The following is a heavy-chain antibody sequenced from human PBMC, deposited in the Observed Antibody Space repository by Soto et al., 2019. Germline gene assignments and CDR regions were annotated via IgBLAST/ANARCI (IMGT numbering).Heavy chain of an antibody. J-gene: IGHJ4*02. V-gene: IGHV5-51*01. Sequence: PGESLKISCKGSGYSFTSYWIGWVRQMPGKGLEWMGIIYPGDSDTRYSSSFQGQVTISADKSISTAYLQWSSLKASDTATYYCARLKRDGHNYSPLYYWGQGTLVTVSS. CDR2: IYPGDSDT. CDR1: GYSFTSYW. CDR3: ARLKRDGHNYSPLYY. D-gene: IGHD5-12*01.